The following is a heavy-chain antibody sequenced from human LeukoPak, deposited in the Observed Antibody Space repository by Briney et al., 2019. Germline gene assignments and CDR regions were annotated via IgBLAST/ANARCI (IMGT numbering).Heavy chain of an antibody. V-gene: IGHV4-39*01. Sequence: SETLSLTCTVSGGSISSSSYYWGWIRQTPGKGLEWIGSIYYSGSTYYNPSLKSRVTISVDTSKNQFSLKLSSVTAADTAVYYCARRGSGYYEGDWGYYFDYWGQGTLVTVSS. CDR1: GGSISSSSYY. CDR2: IYYSGST. J-gene: IGHJ4*02. D-gene: IGHD3-22*01. CDR3: ARRGSGYYEGDWGYYFDY.